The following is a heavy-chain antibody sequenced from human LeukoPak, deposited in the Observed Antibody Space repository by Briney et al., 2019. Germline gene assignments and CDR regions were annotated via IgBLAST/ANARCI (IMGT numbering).Heavy chain of an antibody. CDR1: GGSISSYY. CDR2: ISYSGTT. V-gene: IGHV4-59*01. D-gene: IGHD2-2*01. CDR3: ARDNIDSSTISYYFDY. Sequence: ETLSLTCTVSGGSISSYYWGWIRQPPGKGLEWIGYISYSGTTNYNPSLKSRVTISLDTSKNQFSLKLSSVTAADTAVYYCARDNIDSSTISYYFDYWGQGTLVTVSS. J-gene: IGHJ4*02.